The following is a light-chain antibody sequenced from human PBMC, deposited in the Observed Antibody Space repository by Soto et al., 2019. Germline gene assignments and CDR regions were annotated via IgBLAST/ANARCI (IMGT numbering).Light chain of an antibody. Sequence: PGERVTLSCRASQSVSSSYLTWYQQKPGQAPRLLIYGASTRATSIPARFSGSGSGTDFTLTISRLEPEDFALYYCQQYGGSLTFGGGTKVDIK. CDR3: QQYGGSLT. J-gene: IGKJ4*01. V-gene: IGKV3-20*01. CDR1: QSVSSSY. CDR2: GAS.